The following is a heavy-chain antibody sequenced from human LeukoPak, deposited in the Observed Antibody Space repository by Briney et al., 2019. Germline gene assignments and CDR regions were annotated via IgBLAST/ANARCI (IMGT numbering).Heavy chain of an antibody. J-gene: IGHJ4*02. Sequence: ASVKVSCKASGTTFSRSAISWVRQAPGQGLEWMGGVIPILGTTNYAQKFQDRVSITTDESTSTAYMEVSSLRSVDTAVYYCARDDGSATLGFDSWGQGTLVTASS. CDR3: ARDDGSATLGFDS. CDR1: GTTFSRSA. CDR2: VIPILGTT. D-gene: IGHD1-26*01. V-gene: IGHV1-69*05.